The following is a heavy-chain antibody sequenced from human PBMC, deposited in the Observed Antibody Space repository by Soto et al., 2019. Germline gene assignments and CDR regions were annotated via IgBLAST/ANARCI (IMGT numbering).Heavy chain of an antibody. D-gene: IGHD4-17*01. CDR2: IKSEADGGTT. CDR1: GFTFRNAW. J-gene: IGHJ4*02. CDR3: TTGVTVTYYSFDY. Sequence: GESLKISCVASGFTFRNAWMSWVRQAPGKGLEWVGRIKSEADGGTTDYAAPVKGRFTISRDDSKNMLYLQMNGLKTEDTAVYFCTTGVTVTYYSFDYCGQGTLVTVSS. V-gene: IGHV3-15*01.